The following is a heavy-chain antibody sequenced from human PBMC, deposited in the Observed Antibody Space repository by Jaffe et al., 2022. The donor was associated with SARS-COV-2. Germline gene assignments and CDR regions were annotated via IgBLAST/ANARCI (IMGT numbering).Heavy chain of an antibody. Sequence: EVQLVESGGGLVQPGRSLRLSCAASGFTFDDYAMHWVRQAPGKGLEWVSGISWNSGSIGYADSVKGRFTISRDNAKNSLYLQMNSLRAEDTALYYCAKLPTSHEYGYSSSWYGGNAFDIWGQGTMVTVSS. D-gene: IGHD6-13*01. CDR1: GFTFDDYA. V-gene: IGHV3-9*01. CDR2: ISWNSGSI. CDR3: AKLPTSHEYGYSSSWYGGNAFDI. J-gene: IGHJ3*02.